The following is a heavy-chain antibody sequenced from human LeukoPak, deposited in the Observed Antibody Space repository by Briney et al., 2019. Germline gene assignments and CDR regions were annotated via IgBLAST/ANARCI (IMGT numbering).Heavy chain of an antibody. D-gene: IGHD5-24*01. CDR3: ARDPVAVATTSGYFDY. Sequence: GGSLRLSCAASGFTFSSYAMSWVRQAPGKGLEWVSSISSSSSYIYYADSLKGRFTISRDNAKNSLYLQMNSLRAEDTAVYYCARDPVAVATTSGYFDYWGQGTLVTVSS. CDR2: ISSSSSYI. CDR1: GFTFSSYA. J-gene: IGHJ4*02. V-gene: IGHV3-21*01.